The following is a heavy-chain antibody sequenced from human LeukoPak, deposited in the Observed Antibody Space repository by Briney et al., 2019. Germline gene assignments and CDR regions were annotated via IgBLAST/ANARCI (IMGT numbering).Heavy chain of an antibody. J-gene: IGHJ4*02. CDR3: AGERRGGQLKVDY. Sequence: GGSLRLSCAAFGFTFSSYAMHWVRQAPGKGLEWVAVISYDGSNKYYADSVKGRFTISRDNSKNTLYLQMNSLRAEDTAVYYCAGERRGGQLKVDYWGQGTLVTVSS. CDR1: GFTFSSYA. CDR2: ISYDGSNK. D-gene: IGHD6-6*01. V-gene: IGHV3-30-3*01.